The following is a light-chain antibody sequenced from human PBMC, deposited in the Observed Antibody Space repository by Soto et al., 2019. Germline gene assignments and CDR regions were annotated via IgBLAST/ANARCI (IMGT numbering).Light chain of an antibody. CDR1: QTISSW. CDR3: QHYNSYSET. Sequence: DIQMTQSPSTLSGSVGDRVTITCRASQTISSWLAWYQKKPGKAPKLLIYKASTLKSGVPSRFSGSGSGTEFTLNISSLPPDDFATYYCQHYNSYSETFGQGTKVELK. CDR2: KAS. J-gene: IGKJ1*01. V-gene: IGKV1-5*03.